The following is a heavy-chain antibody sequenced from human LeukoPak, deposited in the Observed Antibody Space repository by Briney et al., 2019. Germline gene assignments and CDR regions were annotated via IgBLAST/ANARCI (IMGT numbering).Heavy chain of an antibody. Sequence: GSSVKVSCKASGGTFSSYAISWVRQAPGQGLEWMGRIIPIFGTANYAQKFQGRVTITTDESTSTAYMELSSLRSEDTAVYYCARDLDYYGSGSVYFDGWFDPWGQGTLVTVSS. CDR1: GGTFSSYA. CDR3: ARDLDYYGSGSVYFDGWFDP. D-gene: IGHD3-10*01. V-gene: IGHV1-69*05. J-gene: IGHJ5*02. CDR2: IIPIFGTA.